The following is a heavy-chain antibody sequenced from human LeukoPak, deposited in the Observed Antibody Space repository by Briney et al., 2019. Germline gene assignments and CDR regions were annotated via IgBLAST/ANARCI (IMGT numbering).Heavy chain of an antibody. CDR3: ARGRDYDYVWGSYRLSLYYFDY. J-gene: IGHJ4*02. V-gene: IGHV4-34*01. D-gene: IGHD3-16*02. CDR1: GGSFSGYY. CDR2: INHSGST. Sequence: SETLSLTCAVYGGSFSGYYWSWIRQPPGKGLEWIGEINHSGSTNYNPSLKSRVTTSVDTSKNQFSLKLSSVTAADTAVYYCARGRDYDYVWGSYRLSLYYFDYWGQGTLVTVSS.